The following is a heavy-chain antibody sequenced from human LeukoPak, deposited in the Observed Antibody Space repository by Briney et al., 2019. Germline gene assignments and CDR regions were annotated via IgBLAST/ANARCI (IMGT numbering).Heavy chain of an antibody. D-gene: IGHD3-22*01. V-gene: IGHV3-11*01. CDR1: GFTFRDYY. CDR3: ARLSYYYDSSGPPSGAFDI. CDR2: ISSSGSTI. Sequence: GGSLRLSCAASGFTFRDYYMSWIRQAPGKGLEWVPYISSSGSTIYYADSVKGRFTISRDNAKNSLYLQMNSLRAEDTAVYYCARLSYYYDSSGPPSGAFDIWGQGTMVTVSS. J-gene: IGHJ3*02.